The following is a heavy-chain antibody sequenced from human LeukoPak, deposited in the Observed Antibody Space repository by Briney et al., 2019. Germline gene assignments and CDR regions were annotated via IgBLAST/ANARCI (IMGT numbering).Heavy chain of an antibody. D-gene: IGHD5-24*01. Sequence: ASVKVSCKASGYTFTNYGISWVRQAPGQGLEWMGWISAYNGNTNYAQILQDRVTMTTDTSTSTAFMELRSLISDDTAVYYCARDESSRRGAYKRFDYWGQGTLVTVSS. J-gene: IGHJ4*02. V-gene: IGHV1-18*01. CDR1: GYTFTNYG. CDR2: ISAYNGNT. CDR3: ARDESSRRGAYKRFDY.